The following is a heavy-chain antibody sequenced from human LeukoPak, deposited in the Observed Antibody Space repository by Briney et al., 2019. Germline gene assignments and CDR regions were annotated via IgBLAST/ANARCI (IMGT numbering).Heavy chain of an antibody. CDR3: ARQAGSYRDLDY. D-gene: IGHD1-26*01. J-gene: IGHJ4*02. CDR1: GYSFTTHW. Sequence: GESLKISCKGSGYSFTTHWISWLRQVPGKGLEWMGKIDPSDSYTKYSPSFQGHVTISADKSIRTAYLQWSSLKASDTAMYYCARQAGSYRDLDYWGQGTLVTVSS. V-gene: IGHV5-10-1*01. CDR2: IDPSDSYT.